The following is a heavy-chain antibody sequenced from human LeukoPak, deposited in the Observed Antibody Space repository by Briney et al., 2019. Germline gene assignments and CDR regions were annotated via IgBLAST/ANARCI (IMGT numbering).Heavy chain of an antibody. D-gene: IGHD6-19*01. Sequence: PSETLSLTCTVYGGSINPYYWSWIRQPPGKGLEWIGYIYYSGSTNYNPSLKSGVTMSVDTSKNQFSLKLTSVTAADTAVYYCARDLKIGGNSGWYSFDYWGQGILVTVSS. CDR3: ARDLKIGGNSGWYSFDY. CDR2: IYYSGST. CDR1: GGSINPYY. V-gene: IGHV4-59*01. J-gene: IGHJ4*02.